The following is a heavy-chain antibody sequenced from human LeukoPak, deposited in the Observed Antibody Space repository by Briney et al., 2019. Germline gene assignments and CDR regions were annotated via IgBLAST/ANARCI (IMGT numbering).Heavy chain of an antibody. J-gene: IGHJ4*02. V-gene: IGHV3-23*01. CDR2: ISGSGGST. CDR1: GFTFSSYA. CDR3: AKSAYYDSSGFYREYYFDY. Sequence: GVLRLSCAASGFTFSSYAMSWVRQAPGKGLEWVSTISGSGGSTYYADSVKGRFTISRDNSKNTLHLQMNSLRAEDTAVYYCAKSAYYDSSGFYREYYFDYWGQGTLVTVSS. D-gene: IGHD3-22*01.